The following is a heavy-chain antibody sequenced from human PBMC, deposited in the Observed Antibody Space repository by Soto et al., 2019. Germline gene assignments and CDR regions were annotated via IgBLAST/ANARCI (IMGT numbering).Heavy chain of an antibody. CDR3: GRDGDQWDQRYLDY. D-gene: IGHD1-26*01. Sequence: QVQLVQSGAEVKKPGASVKVSCKTPGNFCSKYGISWVRQAPGQGLEWMGWINGNTGSTNYAQKFRGRVTMTTDTSTDMVYMELSSLTSDDTAIYYCGRDGDQWDQRYLDYWGQGTLVSV. V-gene: IGHV1-18*01. CDR1: GNFCSKYG. J-gene: IGHJ4*02. CDR2: INGNTGST.